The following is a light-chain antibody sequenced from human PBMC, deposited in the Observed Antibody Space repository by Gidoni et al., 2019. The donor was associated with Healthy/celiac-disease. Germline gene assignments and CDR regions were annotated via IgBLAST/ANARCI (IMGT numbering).Light chain of an antibody. CDR3: KQSYSTRYT. J-gene: IGKJ2*01. CDR1: QSISSY. Sequence: DIQMTQSPSSLSASVGDRVTITCRASQSISSYLNWYQQKPGKAPKLLIYAASSLQSGVPSRFSGSGSGTDLTLTISSLQPEDFATYYCKQSYSTRYTFGQGTKLEIK. CDR2: AAS. V-gene: IGKV1-39*01.